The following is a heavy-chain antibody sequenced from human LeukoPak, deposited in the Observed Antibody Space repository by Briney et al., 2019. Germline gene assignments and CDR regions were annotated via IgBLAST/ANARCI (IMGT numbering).Heavy chain of an antibody. V-gene: IGHV1-18*01. J-gene: IGHJ4*02. D-gene: IGHD3-9*01. CDR3: ARVNSPYYNILTGYFY. CDR1: GYTFTSFG. Sequence: GASVKASCKASGYTFTSFGITWVRQAPGQGLEWVGWSSASNGNTKYAQKFQGRVAMTTDTSTSTAYMGLSSLRSDDTAVYYCARVNSPYYNILTGYFYWGQGTLVTVSS. CDR2: SSASNGNT.